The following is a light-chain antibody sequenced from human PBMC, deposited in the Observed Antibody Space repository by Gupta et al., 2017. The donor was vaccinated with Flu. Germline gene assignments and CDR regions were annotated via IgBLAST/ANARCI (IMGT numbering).Light chain of an antibody. CDR1: EDDGRKF. V-gene: IGKV3-20*01. J-gene: IGKJ2*01. Sequence: ETVTRSCTAGEDDGRKFLVWYQQKPGQPPRVLLYGTSNRAPGIPDRFSGGGSGTDFTLTINRLEPEDSALYYCHQYKTSPYTFGQGTKLEIK. CDR3: HQYKTSPYT. CDR2: GTS.